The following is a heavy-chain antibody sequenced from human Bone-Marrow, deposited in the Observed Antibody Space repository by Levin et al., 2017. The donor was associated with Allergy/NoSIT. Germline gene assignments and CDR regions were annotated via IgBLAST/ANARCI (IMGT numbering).Heavy chain of an antibody. Sequence: PGGSLRLSCKASGGTFSSYAISWVRQAPGQGLEWMGGIIPIFGTANYAQKFQGRVTITADKSTSTAYMELSSLRSEDTAVYYCARNGRWFGELNFDYWGQGTLVTVSS. J-gene: IGHJ4*02. CDR2: IIPIFGTA. CDR3: ARNGRWFGELNFDY. D-gene: IGHD3-10*01. V-gene: IGHV1-69*06. CDR1: GGTFSSYA.